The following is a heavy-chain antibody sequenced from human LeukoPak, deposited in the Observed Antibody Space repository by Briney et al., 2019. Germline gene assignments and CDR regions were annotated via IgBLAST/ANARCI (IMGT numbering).Heavy chain of an antibody. V-gene: IGHV4-38-2*02. CDR3: ASMYYDFWSGYYLGPHGWFDP. CDR1: GYSISSGYY. Sequence: SETLSLTCTVSGYSISSGYYWGWIRQPPGKGLEWIGSIYHSGSTYYNPSLKSRVTISVDTSKNQFSLKLSSVTAADTAVYYCASMYYDFWSGYYLGPHGWFDPWGQGTLVTVSS. J-gene: IGHJ5*02. CDR2: IYHSGST. D-gene: IGHD3-3*01.